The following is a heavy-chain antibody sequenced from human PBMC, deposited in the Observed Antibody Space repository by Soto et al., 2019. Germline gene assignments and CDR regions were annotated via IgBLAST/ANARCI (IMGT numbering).Heavy chain of an antibody. CDR1: GFTFSSYW. CDR3: ARDTVIGYYSYGMDV. CDR2: IHSDGSTS. Sequence: GGSLRLSCAASGFTFSSYWMYWVRQAPGKGLIWVSRIHSDGSTSSYADSVKGRFTISRDNAKNTLYLQMNSLRAEDTAVYFCARDTVIGYYSYGMDVWGQGTTGTVS. J-gene: IGHJ6*02. D-gene: IGHD3-10*01. V-gene: IGHV3-74*01.